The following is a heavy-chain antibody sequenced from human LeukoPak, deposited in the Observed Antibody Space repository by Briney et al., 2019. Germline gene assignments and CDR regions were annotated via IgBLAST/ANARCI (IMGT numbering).Heavy chain of an antibody. Sequence: GGSLRLSCAASGFTFSSYGMHWVRQAPGKGLEWVAVIWYDGSNKFYADSVKGRFTISRDNSKNTLYLQVDSLRGEDTAVFYCAKRAGYSSGWYDMDVWGQGTTVTVSS. CDR2: IWYDGSNK. D-gene: IGHD6-19*01. J-gene: IGHJ6*02. CDR1: GFTFSSYG. V-gene: IGHV3-30*02. CDR3: AKRAGYSSGWYDMDV.